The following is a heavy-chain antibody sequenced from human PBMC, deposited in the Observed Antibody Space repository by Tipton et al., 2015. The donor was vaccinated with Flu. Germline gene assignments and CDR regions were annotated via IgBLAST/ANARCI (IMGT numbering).Heavy chain of an antibody. CDR1: GGSFSGYY. CDR3: ARSPDLDWFDP. V-gene: IGHV4-34*01. CDR2: INHSGST. J-gene: IGHJ5*02. Sequence: TLSLTCAVYGGSFSGYYWSWIRQPPGKGLEWIGEINHSGSTNYNPSLKSRVTISVDTSKNQFSLKLSFVTAADTAVYYCARSPDLDWFDPWGQGTLVTVSS.